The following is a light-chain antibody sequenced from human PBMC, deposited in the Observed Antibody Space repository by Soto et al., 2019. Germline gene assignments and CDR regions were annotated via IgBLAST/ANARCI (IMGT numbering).Light chain of an antibody. CDR1: SSDVGAYNY. J-gene: IGLJ3*02. CDR3: SSYTSSTTQV. Sequence: QSALTQPASVSGSPGQSITISCAGTSSDVGAYNYVSWYQQHPGKAPKLVIYEVGDRPSGVSNRFSGSKSGNTASLTISGLQAGDEADYYCSSYTSSTTQVFGGGTKLTVL. CDR2: EVG. V-gene: IGLV2-14*01.